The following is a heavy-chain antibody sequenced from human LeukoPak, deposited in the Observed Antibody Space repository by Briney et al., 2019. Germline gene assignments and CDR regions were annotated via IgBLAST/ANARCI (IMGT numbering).Heavy chain of an antibody. J-gene: IGHJ4*02. D-gene: IGHD6-19*01. CDR1: GFTFSSYA. Sequence: GGSLRLSCAASGFTFSSYAMSWVRQAPGKGLEWVSAISGSGGSTYYADSVKGRVTISRDNSKNTLYLQMNSLRAEDTAVYYCAKDPHIAVAGTGYWGQGTLVTVSS. CDR2: ISGSGGST. V-gene: IGHV3-23*01. CDR3: AKDPHIAVAGTGY.